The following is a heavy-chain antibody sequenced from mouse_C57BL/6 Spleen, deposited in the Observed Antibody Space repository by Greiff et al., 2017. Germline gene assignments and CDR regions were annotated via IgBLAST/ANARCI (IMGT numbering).Heavy chain of an antibody. D-gene: IGHD2-4*01. V-gene: IGHV1-9*01. CDR1: GYTFTGYW. CDR2: ILPGSGST. J-gene: IGHJ3*01. CDR3: ARGCYDYDYWIAY. Sequence: VQLQQSGAELMKPGASVKLSCKATGYTFTGYWIEWVKQRPGHGLEWIGEILPGSGSTNYNEKFKGKATFTADKSSNTAYMQLSSLTSEDSAIYYCARGCYDYDYWIAYWGQGTLVTVSA.